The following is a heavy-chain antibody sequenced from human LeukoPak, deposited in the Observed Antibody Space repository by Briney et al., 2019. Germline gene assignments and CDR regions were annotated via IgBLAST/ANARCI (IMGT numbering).Heavy chain of an antibody. Sequence: GASVKVSCKASGYTFTGYYMHWVRQAPGQGLEWMGWINPNSGGTNYAQKFQGWVTMTRDTSISTAYMELSRLRSDDTAVYYCARDWVLLWFGDPDWYFDLWGRGTLVTVSS. J-gene: IGHJ2*01. CDR1: GYTFTGYY. V-gene: IGHV1-2*04. D-gene: IGHD3-10*01. CDR3: ARDWVLLWFGDPDWYFDL. CDR2: INPNSGGT.